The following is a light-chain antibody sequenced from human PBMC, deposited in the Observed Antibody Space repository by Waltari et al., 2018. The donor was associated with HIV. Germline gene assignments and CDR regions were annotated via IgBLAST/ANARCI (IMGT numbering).Light chain of an antibody. CDR2: KAS. CDR3: QQYKTYCS. CDR1: QTIDNW. J-gene: IGKJ2*01. V-gene: IGKV1-5*03. Sequence: DIQMTQSPSTLSASIGNSVTITCRASQTIDNWLAWYKQKPGSAPKVIISKASILEGEVSSRFSGSGFGTEFTLTIRSLQPDDFATYYCQQYKTYCSFGQGT.